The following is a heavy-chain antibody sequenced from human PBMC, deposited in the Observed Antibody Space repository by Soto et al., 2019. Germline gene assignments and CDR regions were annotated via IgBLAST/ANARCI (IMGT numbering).Heavy chain of an antibody. D-gene: IGHD2-15*01. Sequence: SETLSLTCAVYGGSFIGYYWSWIRQPPGKGLEWIGEINHSGSTNYNPSLKSRVTISVDTSKNQFSLKLSSVTAADTAVYYCARGPYCGGGSCMDYWGQGTLVTVSS. V-gene: IGHV4-34*01. CDR3: ARGPYCGGGSCMDY. CDR1: GGSFIGYY. CDR2: INHSGST. J-gene: IGHJ4*02.